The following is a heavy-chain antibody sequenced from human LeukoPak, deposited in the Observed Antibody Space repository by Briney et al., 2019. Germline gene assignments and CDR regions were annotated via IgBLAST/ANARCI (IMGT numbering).Heavy chain of an antibody. D-gene: IGHD1-26*01. V-gene: IGHV1-2*02. J-gene: IGHJ4*02. CDR3: ARDTSGPLYYLDY. Sequence: GASVKVSCKASGYTFTGYYMHWVRQAPGQGLEWMGWINPNSGGTNYAQKFQGRVTMTRDTSTRTAYLELSRLKSDDAAVYYCARDTSGPLYYLDYWGRGTLVTVSS. CDR1: GYTFTGYY. CDR2: INPNSGGT.